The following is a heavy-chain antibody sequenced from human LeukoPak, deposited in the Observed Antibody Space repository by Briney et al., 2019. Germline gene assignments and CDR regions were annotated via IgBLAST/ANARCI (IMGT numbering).Heavy chain of an antibody. V-gene: IGHV3-7*01. CDR3: ARDRGGYFDY. D-gene: IGHD3-10*01. CDR1: RFTFSSYW. Sequence: PGGSLRLSCAASRFTFSSYWMSWVRQAPGKGLEWVANIKQDGSEKYYVDSVKGRFTISRDNAKNSLYMQMNSLRAEDTAVYYCARDRGGYFDYWGQGTLVTVSS. J-gene: IGHJ4*02. CDR2: IKQDGSEK.